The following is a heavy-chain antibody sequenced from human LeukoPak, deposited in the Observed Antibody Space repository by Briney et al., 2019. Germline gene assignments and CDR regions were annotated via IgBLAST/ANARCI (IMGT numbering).Heavy chain of an antibody. Sequence: ASVKVSCKASGYTFTSYDINWVRQATGQGLEWMGWMNPNSGNTGYAQKFQVRVTITRNTSISTAYMELSSLRSEDAAVYYCARAHSGSYYVDAFDIWGQGTMVTVSS. V-gene: IGHV1-8*03. CDR3: ARAHSGSYYVDAFDI. D-gene: IGHD1-26*01. J-gene: IGHJ3*02. CDR2: MNPNSGNT. CDR1: GYTFTSYD.